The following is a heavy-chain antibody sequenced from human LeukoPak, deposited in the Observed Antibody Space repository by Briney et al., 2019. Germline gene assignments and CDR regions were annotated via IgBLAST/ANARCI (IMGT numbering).Heavy chain of an antibody. D-gene: IGHD2-15*01. J-gene: IGHJ4*02. CDR2: IYYSGST. V-gene: IGHV4-59*01. CDR1: GGSISSYY. Sequence: SETLSLTCTVSGGSISSYYWSWIRQPPGKGLEWIGYIYYSGSTNYNPSLKSRVTISVDTSKNQFSLKLSSVTAADTAVYYCARGGEYCSGGSCYSTYDYWGQGTLVTVSS. CDR3: ARGGEYCSGGSCYSTYDY.